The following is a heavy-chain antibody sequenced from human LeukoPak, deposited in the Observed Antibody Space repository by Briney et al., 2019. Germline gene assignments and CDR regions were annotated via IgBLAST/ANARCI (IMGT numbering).Heavy chain of an antibody. J-gene: IGHJ4*02. V-gene: IGHV1-8*01. CDR2: MNPNSGNT. Sequence: ASVKVSCKASGYTFTSYDINWVRQATGQGLEWVGWMNPNSGNTGYAQKFQGRVTMTRNTSISTAYMELSSLGSEDTAVYYCARGNRLRYFDWLLLPFDYWGQGTLVTVSS. CDR1: GYTFTSYD. CDR3: ARGNRLRYFDWLLLPFDY. D-gene: IGHD3-9*01.